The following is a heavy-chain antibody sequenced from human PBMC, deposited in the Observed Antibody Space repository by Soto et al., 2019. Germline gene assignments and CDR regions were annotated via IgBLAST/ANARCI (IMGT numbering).Heavy chain of an antibody. J-gene: IGHJ6*02. CDR3: ARITYYYGSGSSKKYGMDV. CDR1: GGSISSGGYY. V-gene: IGHV4-30-2*03. D-gene: IGHD3-10*01. CDR2: IYYSGST. Sequence: TCTVSGGSISSGGYYWSWIRQPPGKGLEWIGSIYYSGSTYYNPSLKSRVTVSVDTSKNQFSLKLSSVTAADTAVYYCARITYYYGSGSSKKYGMDVWGQGTTVTVSS.